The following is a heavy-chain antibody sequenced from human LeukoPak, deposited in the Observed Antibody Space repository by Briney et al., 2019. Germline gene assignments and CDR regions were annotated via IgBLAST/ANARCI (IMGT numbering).Heavy chain of an antibody. CDR2: ISSSSSYI. D-gene: IGHD6-13*01. Sequence: GGSLRLSCAASGFTFSSYSMNWVRQAPGKGLEWVSSISSSSSYIYYADSVKGRFTISRDNAKNSLYLQMNSLRAEDTAVYYCARDAARIAAAGDFDYWGQGTLVTVSS. CDR3: ARDAARIAAAGDFDY. CDR1: GFTFSSYS. V-gene: IGHV3-21*01. J-gene: IGHJ4*02.